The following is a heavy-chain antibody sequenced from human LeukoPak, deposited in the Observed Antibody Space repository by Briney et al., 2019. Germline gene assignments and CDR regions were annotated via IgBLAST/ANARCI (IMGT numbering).Heavy chain of an antibody. CDR2: ISNTGGFT. J-gene: IGHJ4*02. CDR1: GITFSTYA. Sequence: GGSLRLSCVPSGITFSTYAMSWVRPPPGKGLEWVSSISNTGGFTYHADSMKGRFIISRDNPKNTLFLQMKSLRGDDTAVYFCATGGSMAHEGIYSWGQGTLVSVSS. V-gene: IGHV3-23*01. D-gene: IGHD3-10*01. CDR3: ATGGSMAHEGIYS.